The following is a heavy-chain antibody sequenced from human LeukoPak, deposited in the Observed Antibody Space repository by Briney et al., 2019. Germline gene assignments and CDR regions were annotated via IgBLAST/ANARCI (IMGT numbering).Heavy chain of an antibody. CDR3: ARGDGPQGIRKYFDY. D-gene: IGHD1-14*01. CDR2: INHSGST. Sequence: PSETLSLTCAVYGGSFSGYYWSWIRQPPGKGLEWIGEINHSGSTNYNPSLKSQVTISVDTSKNQFSLKLSSVTAADTAVYYCARGDGPQGIRKYFDYWGQGTLVTVSS. CDR1: GGSFSGYY. J-gene: IGHJ4*02. V-gene: IGHV4-34*01.